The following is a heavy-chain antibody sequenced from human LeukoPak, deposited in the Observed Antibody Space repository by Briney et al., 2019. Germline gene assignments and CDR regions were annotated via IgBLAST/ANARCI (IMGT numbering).Heavy chain of an antibody. CDR1: GFTFSSYS. D-gene: IGHD3-10*01. CDR3: ARGEYGSGSYHIDY. V-gene: IGHV3-21*01. CDR2: ISGSSSYI. J-gene: IGHJ4*02. Sequence: GGSLRFSCAASGFTFSSYSMNWVRQAPGKGLEWVSYISGSSSYIYYADSVKGRFTISRDNAKNSLYLQMNSLRAEDTAVYYCARGEYGSGSYHIDYWGQGTLVTVSS.